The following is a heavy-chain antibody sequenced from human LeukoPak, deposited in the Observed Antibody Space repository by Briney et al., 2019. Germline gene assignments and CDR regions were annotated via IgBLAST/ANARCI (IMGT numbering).Heavy chain of an antibody. J-gene: IGHJ6*02. CDR2: IIPILGIA. V-gene: IGHV1-69*04. D-gene: IGHD3-22*01. CDR3: ARDYTYYYDSSGYYLRRGGVYGMDV. Sequence: SVKVSCKASGGTFSSYAIGWVRQAPGQGLEWMGRIIPILGIANYAQKFQGRVTITADKSTSTAYIELSSLRSEDTAVYYCARDYTYYYDSSGYYLRRGGVYGMDVWGQGTTVTVSS. CDR1: GGTFSSYA.